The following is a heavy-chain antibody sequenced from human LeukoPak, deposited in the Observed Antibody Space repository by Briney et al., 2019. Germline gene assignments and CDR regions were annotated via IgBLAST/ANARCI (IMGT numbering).Heavy chain of an antibody. D-gene: IGHD6-13*01. V-gene: IGHV3-66*01. Sequence: PGGSLRLSCAASGFTVSSNYMSWVRQAPGKGLEWVSVIYSGGSTYYADSVKGRFTISRDNSKNTLYLQMNSLRAEDTAVYYCASARYSSSWYYLPNYYYYGMDVWGQGTTVTVSS. CDR2: IYSGGST. CDR3: ASARYSSSWYYLPNYYYYGMDV. J-gene: IGHJ6*02. CDR1: GFTVSSNY.